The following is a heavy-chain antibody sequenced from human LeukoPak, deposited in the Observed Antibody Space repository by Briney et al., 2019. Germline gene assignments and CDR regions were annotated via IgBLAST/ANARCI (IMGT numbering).Heavy chain of an antibody. CDR2: IYHAGAI. Sequence: SETLSLTCTVSGASMDNNNYDWGWIRQPPGKGLEWVGSIYHAGAIYQNPSLKGRVTLSIDMSKNQFSLRLHSVTAADTAVYYCARGARDWTYKYYAFDIWGQGTMVTVSS. CDR1: GASMDNNNYD. CDR3: ARGARDWTYKYYAFDI. D-gene: IGHD2-21*02. V-gene: IGHV4-39*01. J-gene: IGHJ3*02.